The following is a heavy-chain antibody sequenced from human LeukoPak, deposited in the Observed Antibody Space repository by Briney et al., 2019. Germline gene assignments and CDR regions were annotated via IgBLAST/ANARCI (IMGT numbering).Heavy chain of an antibody. V-gene: IGHV3-64*02. D-gene: IGHD5-18*01. J-gene: IGHJ4*02. Sequence: PGGSLRLSCAASGFTFMRYAMHWVRQAPGKGLEYVSAISANGGSTYYADSVRGRFTISRDNSKNTVYLQAGSLRPEDMAVYYCARSWIPVIGSRLPFDYWGQGTLVTVSS. CDR1: GFTFMRYA. CDR3: ARSWIPVIGSRLPFDY. CDR2: ISANGGST.